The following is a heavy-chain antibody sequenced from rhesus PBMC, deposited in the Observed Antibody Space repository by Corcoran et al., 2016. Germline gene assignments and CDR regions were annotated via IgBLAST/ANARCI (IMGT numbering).Heavy chain of an antibody. Sequence: EVQLVQSGAEVKRPGESLKISCKPSGYSFTSYLISWVRQMPGKGLEWMADRYTSDSDNRDSPSFQDQVTIAADKSISTAYLQWSSLKASDSATYYCAKDRVGRFDVWGPGVLVTVSS. D-gene: IGHD2-21*01. CDR1: GYSFTSYL. V-gene: IGHV5-2*01. CDR2: RYTSDSDN. J-gene: IGHJ5-1*01. CDR3: AKDRVGRFDV.